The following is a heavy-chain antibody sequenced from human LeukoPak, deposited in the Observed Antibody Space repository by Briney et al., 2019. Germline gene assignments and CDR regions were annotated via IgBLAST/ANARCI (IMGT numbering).Heavy chain of an antibody. CDR2: IYYSGST. Sequence: SETLSLTCTVSGGSISSYYWSWIRQPPGKGLEWIGYIYYSGSTNYNPSLKSRVTISVDTSKNQFSLKLSSVTAADTAVYYCARVRGGGGDYWGQGTLVTVSS. V-gene: IGHV4-59*08. CDR1: GGSISSYY. J-gene: IGHJ4*02. D-gene: IGHD2-15*01. CDR3: ARVRGGGGDY.